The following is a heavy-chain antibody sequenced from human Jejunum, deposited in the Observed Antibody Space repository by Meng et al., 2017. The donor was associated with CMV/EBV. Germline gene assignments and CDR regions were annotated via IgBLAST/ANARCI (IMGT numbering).Heavy chain of an antibody. D-gene: IGHD6-19*01. V-gene: IGHV1-2*06. CDR2: INPNSGGT. Sequence: CKASGYTFTGYYMHWVRQAPGQGLEWLGRINPNSGGTDYAQNFQGRVTMTRDTSINTDYMELIELRSDDAAVYYCARAGPVAGTLDYWGQGTLVTVSS. CDR3: ARAGPVAGTLDY. J-gene: IGHJ4*02. CDR1: GYTFTGYY.